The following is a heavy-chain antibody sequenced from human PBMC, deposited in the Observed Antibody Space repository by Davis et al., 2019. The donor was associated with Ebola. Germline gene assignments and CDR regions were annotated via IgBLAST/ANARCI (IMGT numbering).Heavy chain of an antibody. Sequence: ASVKVSCKVSGYILTELSIHWVRQSPGQGLEWMGNFDPQNNDIIYAHKFEDRVTMTEDTSTHTAYMELSSLRSDDPAVYYCAAGGSRGGFDVWGQGTMVTVSS. D-gene: IGHD1-26*01. CDR2: FDPQNNDI. V-gene: IGHV1-24*01. CDR1: GYILTELS. CDR3: AAGGSRGGFDV. J-gene: IGHJ3*01.